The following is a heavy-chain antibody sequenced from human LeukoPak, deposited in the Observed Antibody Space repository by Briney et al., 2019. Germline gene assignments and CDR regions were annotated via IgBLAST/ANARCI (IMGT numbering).Heavy chain of an antibody. Sequence: GGSLILSCAASGFTFSSYGMHWVRQAPGKGLEWVAFIRYDGSNKYYADSVKGRFTISRDNSKNTLYLQMNSLRAEDTAVYYCAKDVGAGYSPYYYYYYMDVWGKGTTVTVSS. CDR1: GFTFSSYG. D-gene: IGHD4-23*01. CDR3: AKDVGAGYSPYYYYYYMDV. J-gene: IGHJ6*03. V-gene: IGHV3-30*02. CDR2: IRYDGSNK.